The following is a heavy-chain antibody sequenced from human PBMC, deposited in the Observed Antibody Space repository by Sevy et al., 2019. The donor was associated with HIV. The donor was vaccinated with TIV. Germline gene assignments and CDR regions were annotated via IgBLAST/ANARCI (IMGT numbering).Heavy chain of an antibody. J-gene: IGHJ4*02. V-gene: IGHV3-30*04. CDR1: GFTFSSYA. Sequence: GGSLRLSCAASGFTFSSYAMHWVRQAPGKGLEWVAVISYDGSNKYYADSVKGRFTISRDNSKNMLYLQMNSLRAEDTAVYDCASMPDAGYGGNRPLDYWGQGTLVTVSS. CDR2: ISYDGSNK. CDR3: ASMPDAGYGGNRPLDY. D-gene: IGHD4-17*01.